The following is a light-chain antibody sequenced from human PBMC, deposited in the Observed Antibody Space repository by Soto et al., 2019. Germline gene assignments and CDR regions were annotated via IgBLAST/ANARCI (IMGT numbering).Light chain of an antibody. CDR3: MQTLQTPWT. J-gene: IGKJ1*01. CDR2: LGS. V-gene: IGKV2-28*01. Sequence: DIVMTQAPLSLPVTPGEPASISCRSSQSLLHSNGYNYLDWHLQKPGQSPQVLIHLGSNRASGVPDRFNGSGSGTDFTLKISRVEAEDVGIYYCMQTLQTPWTVGQGTRVETK. CDR1: QSLLHSNGYNY.